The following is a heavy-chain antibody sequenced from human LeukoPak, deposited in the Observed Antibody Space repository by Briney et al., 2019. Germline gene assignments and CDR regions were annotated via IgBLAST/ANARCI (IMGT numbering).Heavy chain of an antibody. CDR1: GFTFDDYT. J-gene: IGHJ6*04. Sequence: GGSLRLSCAASGFTFDDYTMHWVRQAPGKGLEWVSLISWDGGSTHYADSVKGRFTISRDNSKNSLYLQMNSLRTEDTALYYCAKDIKAVAAMGMDVWGKGTTVTISS. V-gene: IGHV3-43*01. D-gene: IGHD2-15*01. CDR2: ISWDGGST. CDR3: AKDIKAVAAMGMDV.